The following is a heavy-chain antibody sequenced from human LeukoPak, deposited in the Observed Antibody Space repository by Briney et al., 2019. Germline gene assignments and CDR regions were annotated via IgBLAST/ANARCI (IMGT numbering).Heavy chain of an antibody. CDR2: IYTGGSR. CDR3: ARDSHYYGAGKYGMDV. J-gene: IGHJ6*02. V-gene: IGHV3-53*01. D-gene: IGHD3-10*01. Sequence: GWSVRLSCAASGFTVSSNYMSWVRQAPGKGLEWVSVIYTGGSRYYADTVKGRFTISSHHSKHTLYLQMNSLRAEDTAVYYCARDSHYYGAGKYGMDVWGQGTTVTVSS. CDR1: GFTVSSNY.